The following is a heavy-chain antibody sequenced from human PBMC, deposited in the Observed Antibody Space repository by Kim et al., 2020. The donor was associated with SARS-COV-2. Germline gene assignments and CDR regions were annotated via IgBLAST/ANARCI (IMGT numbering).Heavy chain of an antibody. V-gene: IGHV4-34*01. CDR1: GGSFSGYY. CDR2: INHSGST. Sequence: SETLSLTCAVYGGSFSGYYWSWIRQPQGKGLEWIGEINHSGSTNYNPYPKSRVPISVETSKNQFSLNLSSVTAAATAVYYCARGRYSSSWYGTKYYFDYWGQGPLVTVSS. D-gene: IGHD6-13*01. J-gene: IGHJ4*02. CDR3: ARGRYSSSWYGTKYYFDY.